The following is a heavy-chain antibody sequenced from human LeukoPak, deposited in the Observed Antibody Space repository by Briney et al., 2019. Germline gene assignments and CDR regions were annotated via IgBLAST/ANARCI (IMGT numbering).Heavy chain of an antibody. Sequence: SETLSLTCTVSGDSISSYYWSWIRQPPGKGLEWIGYIYYSGGTDYNPSLKSRVTISVDTSKHQFSLKLSAVTAADTAVYYCARGPHKFDYWGQGSLVTVSS. CDR2: IYYSGGT. CDR1: GDSISSYY. J-gene: IGHJ4*02. V-gene: IGHV4-59*01. CDR3: ARGPHKFDY.